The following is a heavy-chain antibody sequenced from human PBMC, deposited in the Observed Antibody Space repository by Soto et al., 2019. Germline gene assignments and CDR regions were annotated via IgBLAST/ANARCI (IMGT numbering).Heavy chain of an antibody. CDR3: ARHVERGYSRPQWFDP. Sequence: PSETLSLTCTVSVTSINNNNYYWGWIRQPPGKGLEWIGSIYYDGSTYFNSPLKSRVTISVDTSKNQFSLKVSSVTAADTAIYYCARHVERGYSRPQWFDPWGQGTLVTVSS. CDR1: VTSINNNNYY. CDR2: IYYDGST. V-gene: IGHV4-39*01. J-gene: IGHJ5*02. D-gene: IGHD5-18*01.